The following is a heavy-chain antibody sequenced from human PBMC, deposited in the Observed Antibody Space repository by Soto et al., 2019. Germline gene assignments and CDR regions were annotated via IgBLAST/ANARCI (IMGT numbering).Heavy chain of an antibody. CDR3: ARDVGGSVVPHWFDP. D-gene: IGHD3-22*01. V-gene: IGHV4-4*07. CDR1: GHSISADY. Sequence: QVQLQESGPGLVKASETLSLSCTLSGHSISADYWSWIRQPAGKRLEWIGRVDASGNTNYNPSLKSRVTMSVDTSKNQFFLKVRSVTAADTAMYFCARDVGGSVVPHWFDPWGQGALVTVSS. J-gene: IGHJ5*02. CDR2: VDASGNT.